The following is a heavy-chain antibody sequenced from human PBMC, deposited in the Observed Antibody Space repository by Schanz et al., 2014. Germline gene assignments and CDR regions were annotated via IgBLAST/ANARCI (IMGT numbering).Heavy chain of an antibody. CDR2: ISYDGSNS. V-gene: IGHV3-30*18. CDR3: AKDGGCSSTNCHDFVVPELPFES. CDR1: GFSFNNYG. J-gene: IGHJ4*02. D-gene: IGHD2-2*01. Sequence: QVQLVESGGGVVQPGRSLRLSCAASGFSFNNYGLNWVRQAPGKGLEWVAAISYDGSNSYYADSVKGRFTISRDNSKNTLYLQMSSLRGDDTAVYYCAKDGGCSSTNCHDFVVPELPFESWGQGTLVTVSS.